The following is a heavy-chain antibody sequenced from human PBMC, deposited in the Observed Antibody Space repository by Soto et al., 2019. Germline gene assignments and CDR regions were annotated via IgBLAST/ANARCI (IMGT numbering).Heavy chain of an antibody. V-gene: IGHV3-21*01. J-gene: IGHJ6*02. Sequence: GGSLRLSCAASGFTFSSYSMNWVRQAPGKGLEWVSSISSSSSYIYYADSVKGRFTISRDNAKNSLYLQMNSLRAEDTAVYYCARGLYSSGWSENYYYGMDVWGQGTTVTVSS. CDR2: ISSSSSYI. D-gene: IGHD6-19*01. CDR3: ARGLYSSGWSENYYYGMDV. CDR1: GFTFSSYS.